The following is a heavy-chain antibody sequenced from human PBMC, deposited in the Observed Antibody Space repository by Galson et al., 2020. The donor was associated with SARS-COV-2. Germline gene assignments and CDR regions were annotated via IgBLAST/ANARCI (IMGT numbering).Heavy chain of an antibody. CDR3: ARQYCTSSSCYRPFDY. J-gene: IGHJ4*02. Sequence: GESLKISCKGSGYNFATYWIGWVRQMPGKGLEWMGIIYPGDSDTRYSPSVQGQVTISVDKSINTAYLQWSSLKASDTAIYYCARQYCTSSSCYRPFDYWGQGTLVTVSS. CDR2: IYPGDSDT. CDR1: GYNFATYW. V-gene: IGHV5-51*01. D-gene: IGHD2-2*01.